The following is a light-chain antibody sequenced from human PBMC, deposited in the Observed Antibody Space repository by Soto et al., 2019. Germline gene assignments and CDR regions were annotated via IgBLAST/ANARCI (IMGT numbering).Light chain of an antibody. CDR3: QTWGTGIQV. CDR1: SGHNNYA. J-gene: IGLJ3*02. Sequence: QLVLTQSPSASASLGASVKLTCTLSSGHNNYAIAWHQQQPEKGPRYLMKLNSDGSHSKGDGIPDRFSGSSSGAERYLTISNLQSEDEADYYCQTWGTGIQVFGGGPKLTVL. V-gene: IGLV4-69*01. CDR2: LNSDGSH.